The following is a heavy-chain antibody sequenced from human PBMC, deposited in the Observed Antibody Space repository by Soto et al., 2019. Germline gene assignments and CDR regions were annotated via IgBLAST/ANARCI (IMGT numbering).Heavy chain of an antibody. CDR3: AIRGDDGYNRFDP. CDR1: GGTFSSYA. CDR2: IIPIFGTA. J-gene: IGHJ5*02. Sequence: ASVKVSCKASGGTFSSYAISWVRQALGQGLEWMGGIIPIFGTANYAQKSQGRVTITADESTSTAYMELSSLRSEDTAVYYCAIRGDDGYNRFDPWGQGTLVTVSS. V-gene: IGHV1-69*13. D-gene: IGHD3-10*01.